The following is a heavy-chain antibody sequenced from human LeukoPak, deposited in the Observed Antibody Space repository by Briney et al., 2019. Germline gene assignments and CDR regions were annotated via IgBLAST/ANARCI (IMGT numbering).Heavy chain of an antibody. CDR3: ASLVVISAFDI. J-gene: IGHJ3*02. Sequence: GGSLRLSCAASGFTFDDYGMSWARQAPGKGLEWVSYISSSGSTIYYADSVKGRFTISRDNAKNSLYLQMNSLRAEDTAVYYCASLVVISAFDIWGQGTMVTVSS. CDR1: GFTFDDYG. D-gene: IGHD3-22*01. CDR2: ISSSGSTI. V-gene: IGHV3-48*03.